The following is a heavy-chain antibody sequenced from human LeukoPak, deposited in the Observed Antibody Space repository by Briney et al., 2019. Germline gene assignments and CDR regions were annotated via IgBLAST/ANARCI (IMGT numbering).Heavy chain of an antibody. CDR2: INYSGST. J-gene: IGHJ4*02. D-gene: IGHD6-13*01. CDR3: ARGRGRSSPFGY. CDR1: GGSISSSSYY. Sequence: SETLSLTCTVSGGSISSSSYYWSWIRQPPGKGLEWIGEINYSGSTNYNPSLKSRVTISVDTSKNQFSLKLSSVTAADTAVYYCARGRGRSSPFGYWGQGTLVTVSS. V-gene: IGHV4-39*07.